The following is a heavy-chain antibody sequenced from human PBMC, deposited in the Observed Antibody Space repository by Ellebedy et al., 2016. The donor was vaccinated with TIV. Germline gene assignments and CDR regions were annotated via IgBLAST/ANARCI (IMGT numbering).Heavy chain of an antibody. CDR2: INQSGRA. J-gene: IGHJ4*02. CDR1: GGSFSGYY. D-gene: IGHD6-19*01. CDR3: AEGRSGWYYFDY. V-gene: IGHV4-34*01. Sequence: GSLRLSCTVYGGSFSGYYYSWIRQPPGKGLEWIGEINQSGRATYNPSLKGRVTISVDMSKNQFSLRLNSVTAADTAVYYCAEGRSGWYYFDYWGQGTLVTVSS.